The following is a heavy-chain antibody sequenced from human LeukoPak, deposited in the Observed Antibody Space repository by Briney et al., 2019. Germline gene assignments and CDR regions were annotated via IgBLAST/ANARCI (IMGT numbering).Heavy chain of an antibody. J-gene: IGHJ4*02. CDR3: ARDFNYYGSGSFPDY. CDR2: INPNSGGT. D-gene: IGHD3-10*01. Sequence: ASVKVSCKASGYTFTGYYMHWVRQAPGQGLEWMGWINPNSGGTNYVQKFQGRVTMTRDTSISTAYMELSRLRSDDTAVYYCARDFNYYGSGSFPDYWGQGTLVTVSS. V-gene: IGHV1-2*02. CDR1: GYTFTGYY.